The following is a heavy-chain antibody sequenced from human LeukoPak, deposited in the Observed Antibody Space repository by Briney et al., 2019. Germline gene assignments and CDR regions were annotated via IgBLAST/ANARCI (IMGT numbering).Heavy chain of an antibody. CDR2: INPNSGGI. Sequence: VASVKVSCKASGYTFTGYYMHWVRQAPGQGLEWMGRINPNSGGINYAQKFQGRVTMTRDTSISTAYMELSRLRSDDTAVYYCARVGYSIAVAGPTDYYFDYWGQGTLVTVSS. J-gene: IGHJ4*02. D-gene: IGHD6-19*01. V-gene: IGHV1-2*06. CDR1: GYTFTGYY. CDR3: ARVGYSIAVAGPTDYYFDY.